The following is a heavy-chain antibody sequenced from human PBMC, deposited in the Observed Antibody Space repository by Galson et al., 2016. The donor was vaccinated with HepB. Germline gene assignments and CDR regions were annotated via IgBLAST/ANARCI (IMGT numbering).Heavy chain of an antibody. V-gene: IGHV4-59*01. Sequence: SETLSLTCNVSGDSMDDYFWTWVRHSPGEGLQWMGYIHHSGSTNYDPSLKSRPPMSIDTSHHHFSLRLKSVTAADTATYYCARAVKSLVRFGELHRGRGLDLGGRGTTVIVSS. J-gene: IGHJ3*01. CDR3: ARAVKSLVRFGELHRGRGLDL. CDR2: IHHSGST. CDR1: GDSMDDYF. D-gene: IGHD3-3*01.